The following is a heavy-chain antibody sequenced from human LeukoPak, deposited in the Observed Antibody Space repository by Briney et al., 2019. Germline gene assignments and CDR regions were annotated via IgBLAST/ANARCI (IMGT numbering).Heavy chain of an antibody. Sequence: GGSLRLSCAASGFTFSSYSMNWVRQAPGKGLEWVSSISSSSSYIYYADSVKGRFTISRDNAKNSLYLQMNSLRAKDTAVYYCARDQGLGRAFDIWGQGTMVTVSS. CDR3: ARDQGLGRAFDI. J-gene: IGHJ3*02. V-gene: IGHV3-21*01. CDR1: GFTFSSYS. CDR2: ISSSSSYI.